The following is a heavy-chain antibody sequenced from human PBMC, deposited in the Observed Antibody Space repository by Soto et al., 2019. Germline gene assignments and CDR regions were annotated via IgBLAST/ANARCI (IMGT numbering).Heavy chain of an antibody. CDR2: ISSSSSYI. V-gene: IGHV3-21*01. CDR3: AIDRGVDLKAFHI. Sequence: EVQLVESGGGLVKPGGSLRLSCAASGFTFSSYSMNWVRQAPGKGLEWVSSISSSSSYIYYADSVKGRFTISRDNATLSQHLQMNRLRAADSALYYCAIDRGVDLKAFHIWAQGTMVTVSS. CDR1: GFTFSSYS. J-gene: IGHJ3*02. D-gene: IGHD3-10*01.